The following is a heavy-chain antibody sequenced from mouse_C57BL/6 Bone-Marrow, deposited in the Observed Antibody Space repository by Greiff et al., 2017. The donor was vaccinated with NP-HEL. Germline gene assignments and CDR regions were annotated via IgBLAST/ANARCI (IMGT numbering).Heavy chain of an antibody. V-gene: IGHV1-81*01. D-gene: IGHD1-1*01. Sequence: VKLQESGAELARPGASVKLSCKASGYTFTSYGISWVKQRTGQGLEWIGEIYPRSGNTYYNAKFKGKATLTADKSSSTAYMELRSLTSEDSAVYFCARALITTVVATDYWGQGTTLTVSS. J-gene: IGHJ2*01. CDR3: ARALITTVVATDY. CDR2: IYPRSGNT. CDR1: GYTFTSYG.